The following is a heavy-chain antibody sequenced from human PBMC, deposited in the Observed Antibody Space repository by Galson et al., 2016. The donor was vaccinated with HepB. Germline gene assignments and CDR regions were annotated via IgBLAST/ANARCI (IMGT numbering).Heavy chain of an antibody. D-gene: IGHD1-14*01. CDR1: GFTLNSYA. V-gene: IGHV3-23*01. J-gene: IGHJ4*02. Sequence: SLRLSCAASGFTLNSYAVNWVRQAPGRGLEWVSSIIASGASTYYADSVKGRFTVSRDNSQNTVFLQMNSLRVDDTAIYYCAREFKTGGLWGQGTLVTVSS. CDR3: AREFKTGGL. CDR2: IIASGAST.